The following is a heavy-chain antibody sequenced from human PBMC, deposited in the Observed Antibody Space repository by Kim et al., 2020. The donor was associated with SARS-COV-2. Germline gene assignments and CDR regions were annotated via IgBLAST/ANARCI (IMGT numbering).Heavy chain of an antibody. Sequence: VRGRLPISRDNRATTVYLQMDSMGAEDTAVYYCAKRRTVDGGEFDYWGQGTLVTVSS. CDR3: AKRRTVDGGEFDY. J-gene: IGHJ4*02. D-gene: IGHD6-19*01. V-gene: IGHV3-23*01.